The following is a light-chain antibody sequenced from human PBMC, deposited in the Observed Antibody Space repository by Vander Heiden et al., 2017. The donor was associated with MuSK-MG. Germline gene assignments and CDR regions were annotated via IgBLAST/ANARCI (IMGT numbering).Light chain of an antibody. CDR3: QSADSSGTYEV. CDR2: NDS. Sequence: SYELTQPPSVSVSPGQTARITCSGDALPKQYAYWYQQKPGQASVLVIYNDSERPSGIPERFSGSSSGTTVTLTISGVQAEDEADYYCQSADSSGTYEVFGGGTKLTVL. J-gene: IGLJ3*02. CDR1: ALPKQY. V-gene: IGLV3-25*03.